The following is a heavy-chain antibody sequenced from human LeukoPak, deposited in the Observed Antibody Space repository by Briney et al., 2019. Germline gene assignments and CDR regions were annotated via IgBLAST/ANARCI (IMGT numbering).Heavy chain of an antibody. J-gene: IGHJ4*02. CDR2: ISYDGSNK. D-gene: IGHD2-2*01. V-gene: IGHV3-30*18. CDR1: GFTFSSYG. CDR3: AKGVVPAARFCYFDY. Sequence: PGRSLRLSCAASGFTFSSYGMHWVRQAPGKGLEWVAVISYDGSNKYHADSVKGRFTISRDNSKNTLYLQMNSLRAEDTAVYYCAKGVVPAARFCYFDYWGQGTLVTVSS.